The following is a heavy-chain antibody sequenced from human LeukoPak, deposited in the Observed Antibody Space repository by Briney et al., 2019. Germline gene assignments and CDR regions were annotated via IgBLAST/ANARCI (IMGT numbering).Heavy chain of an antibody. CDR1: GGSISSYY. D-gene: IGHD3-22*01. J-gene: IGHJ4*02. Sequence: SETLSLTCTVSGGSISSYYWSWIRQPPGKGLEWIGYIYNSRSTNYNPSLKSRVTISVDTSKNQFSLKLSSVTAADTAVYYCARAQGVNYYDSSGLDYWGQGTLVTVSS. V-gene: IGHV4-59*01. CDR3: ARAQGVNYYDSSGLDY. CDR2: IYNSRST.